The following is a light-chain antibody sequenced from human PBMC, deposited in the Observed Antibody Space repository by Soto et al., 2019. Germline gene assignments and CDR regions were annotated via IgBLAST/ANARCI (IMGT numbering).Light chain of an antibody. Sequence: QSVLTKPPSVSGAPGQRVTISCTGSSANIGAAYTVDWYQQLPGTAPKLLIYGNNNRPSGVPARLSGSNSGTSASLAIAGLXAEDEGDYYCQSYDSSLSGYVFGTGTKVTVL. J-gene: IGLJ1*01. CDR3: QSYDSSLSGYV. V-gene: IGLV1-40*01. CDR1: SANIGAAYT. CDR2: GNN.